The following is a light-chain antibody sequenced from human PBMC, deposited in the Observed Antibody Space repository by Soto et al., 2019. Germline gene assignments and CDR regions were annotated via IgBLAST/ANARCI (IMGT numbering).Light chain of an antibody. J-gene: IGKJ4*01. CDR1: QSVSSY. V-gene: IGKV3-11*01. CDR3: QQRGKWPLELN. Sequence: EIVLTQSPATLSLSPGERATLSCRASQSVSSYLAWYQQKPGQAPRLLIFDASNRATGIPVRFSGSGSVTDFTLTISSLEAEDFAGYYCQQRGKWPLELNFGGGTNVEIK. CDR2: DAS.